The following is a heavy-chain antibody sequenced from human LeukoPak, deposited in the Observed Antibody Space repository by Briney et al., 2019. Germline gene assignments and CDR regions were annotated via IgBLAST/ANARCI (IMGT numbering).Heavy chain of an antibody. D-gene: IGHD2/OR15-2a*01. J-gene: IGHJ6*02. CDR3: ARSGPTISYFGMDV. Sequence: ASVKVCCKASGYTFTSYDINWVRQATGQGLEWMGWMNPNSGNTGYAQKFQGRVTMTRNTSISTAYMELRSLRSDDTAVYYCARSGPTISYFGMDVWGQGTTVTVSS. V-gene: IGHV1-8*01. CDR1: GYTFTSYD. CDR2: MNPNSGNT.